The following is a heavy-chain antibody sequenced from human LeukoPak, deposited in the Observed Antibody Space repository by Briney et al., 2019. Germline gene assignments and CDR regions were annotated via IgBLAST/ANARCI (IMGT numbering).Heavy chain of an antibody. CDR1: GGSISSYY. CDR2: IYYSGST. CDR3: ARVRGYDSSGYGAFDI. Sequence: SETLSLXCTVSGGSISSYYWSWIRQPPGKGLEWIGCIYYSGSTNYNPSLKSRVTISVDTSKNQFSLKLSSVTAADTAVYYCARVRGYDSSGYGAFDIWGQGTMVTVSS. J-gene: IGHJ3*02. V-gene: IGHV4-59*01. D-gene: IGHD3-22*01.